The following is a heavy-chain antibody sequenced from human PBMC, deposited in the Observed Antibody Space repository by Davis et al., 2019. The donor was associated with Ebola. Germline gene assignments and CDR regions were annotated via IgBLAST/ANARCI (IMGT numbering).Heavy chain of an antibody. CDR1: GGSSNGYY. J-gene: IGHJ5*02. Sequence: MPGGSLRLSCAVYGGSSNGYYWNWIRQSPGKGLEWIGEISHTGNTNYNPSLESRVTMAIDTSKNQFSLKLSSVTAADTAVYYCARWSSWWRGWWFDPWGQGTLVTVSS. CDR2: ISHTGNT. D-gene: IGHD2-15*01. CDR3: ARWSSWWRGWWFDP. V-gene: IGHV4-34*01.